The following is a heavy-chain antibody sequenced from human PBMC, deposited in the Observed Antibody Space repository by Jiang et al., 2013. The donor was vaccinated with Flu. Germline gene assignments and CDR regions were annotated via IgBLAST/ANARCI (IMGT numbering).Heavy chain of an antibody. V-gene: IGHV1-2*02. CDR1: GYTFTGYH. D-gene: IGHD3-22*01. J-gene: IGHJ4*02. Sequence: GAEVKKPGASVKVSCKASGYTFTGYHMHWVRQAPGQGLEWMGWINPNSGSTNYAQKFQGRVTMTRDTSISTAYMELSRLRSDDTAVYYCARGDYYDSSGYFDYWGQGTLVTVSS. CDR3: ARGDYYDSSGYFDY. CDR2: INPNSGST.